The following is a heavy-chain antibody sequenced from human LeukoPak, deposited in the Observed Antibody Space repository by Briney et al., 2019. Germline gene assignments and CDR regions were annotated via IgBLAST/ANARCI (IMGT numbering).Heavy chain of an antibody. CDR3: AKERVDWRYFDY. V-gene: IGHV3-53*05. CDR1: GFTVSSNY. D-gene: IGHD3-9*01. CDR2: IYSGGST. J-gene: IGHJ4*02. Sequence: GGSLRLSCAASGFTVSSNYMSWVRQAPGKGLEWVSVIYSGGSTYYADSVKGRFTISRDNSKNTLYLQMNSLRAEDTAVYYCAKERVDWRYFDYWGQGTLVTVSS.